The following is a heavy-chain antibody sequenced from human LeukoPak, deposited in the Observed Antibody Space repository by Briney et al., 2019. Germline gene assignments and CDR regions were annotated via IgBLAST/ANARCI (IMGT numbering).Heavy chain of an antibody. V-gene: IGHV1-69*13. CDR3: ARDRWVTMVRGVIWYNWFDP. J-gene: IGHJ5*02. D-gene: IGHD3-10*01. Sequence: SVKVSCKASGGTFSSYAISWVRQAPGQGLEWMGGIIPIFGTANYAQKFQGRVTITADESTSTAYMELSSLRSEDTAGYYCARDRWVTMVRGVIWYNWFDPWGQGTLVTVSS. CDR1: GGTFSSYA. CDR2: IIPIFGTA.